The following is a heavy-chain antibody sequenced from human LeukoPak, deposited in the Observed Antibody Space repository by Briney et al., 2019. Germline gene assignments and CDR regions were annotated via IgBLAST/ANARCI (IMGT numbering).Heavy chain of an antibody. V-gene: IGHV4-4*07. CDR1: GGSISSYY. CDR2: IYTSGST. CDR3: ARGGYSSSTNWFDP. J-gene: IGHJ5*02. D-gene: IGHD6-6*01. Sequence: SETLSLTCTVSGGSISSYYWSWIRQPAGKGLEWIGRIYTSGSTNYNPSLKSRVTMSVDTSKNQFSLKLSSVTAADTAVYYCARGGYSSSTNWFDPWGQGTLVTVSS.